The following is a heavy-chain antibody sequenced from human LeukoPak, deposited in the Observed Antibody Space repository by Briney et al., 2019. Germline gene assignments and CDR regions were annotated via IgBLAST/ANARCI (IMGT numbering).Heavy chain of an antibody. V-gene: IGHV3-48*03. CDR2: ISSSGSTI. Sequence: GGSLRLSCAASGFTFSSYEMNWVRQAPGKGLEWVSYISSSGSTIYYADSVKGRFTISRDNAKKSLYLQMDSLRAEDTAVYYCAKDLYYDSSGYQFDYWGQGTLVTVSS. D-gene: IGHD3-22*01. CDR1: GFTFSSYE. CDR3: AKDLYYDSSGYQFDY. J-gene: IGHJ4*02.